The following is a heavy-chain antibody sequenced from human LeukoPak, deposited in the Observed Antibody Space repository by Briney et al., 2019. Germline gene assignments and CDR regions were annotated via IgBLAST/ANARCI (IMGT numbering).Heavy chain of an antibody. V-gene: IGHV3-23*01. CDR3: AKPAKTDYADY. J-gene: IGHJ4*02. D-gene: IGHD1-14*01. CDR1: GFTFSSYA. Sequence: GGTLRLSCAASGFTFSSYAMNWVRQAPGKGLERVSAISGSGGTTYYADSVKGRFTISRDNSKNTLYLQMNSLRAADTALYYCAKPAKTDYADYWGQGTLVTVSS. CDR2: ISGSGGTT.